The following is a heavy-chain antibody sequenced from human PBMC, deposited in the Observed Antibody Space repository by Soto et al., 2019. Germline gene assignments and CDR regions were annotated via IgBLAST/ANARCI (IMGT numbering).Heavy chain of an antibody. J-gene: IGHJ5*02. CDR3: ARGVGGSSTSDWFDP. CDR1: GYTFTSYG. V-gene: IGHV1-18*01. Sequence: GASVKVSCKASGYTFTSYGISWVRQAPGQGLEWMGWISAYNGNTNYAQKLQGRVTMTTDTSTSTAYMEPRSLRSDDTAVYYCARGVGGSSTSDWFDPWGQGTLVTVSS. D-gene: IGHD2-2*01. CDR2: ISAYNGNT.